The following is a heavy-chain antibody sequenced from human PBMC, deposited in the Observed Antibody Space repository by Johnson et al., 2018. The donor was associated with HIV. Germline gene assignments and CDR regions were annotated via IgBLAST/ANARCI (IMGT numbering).Heavy chain of an antibody. CDR3: AKGGQWELLAAFDI. J-gene: IGHJ3*02. Sequence: QVQLVESGGGVVQPGRSLRLSCAASGFTFSNYGMHWVRQAPGKGLEWVAVIWYDGSKKYYADSVKGRFTISRDNSKNTLYLQMNSLRAEDTAVYCCAKGGQWELLAAFDIWGQGTMVTVSS. CDR2: IWYDGSKK. CDR1: GFTFSNYG. V-gene: IGHV3-33*06. D-gene: IGHD1-26*01.